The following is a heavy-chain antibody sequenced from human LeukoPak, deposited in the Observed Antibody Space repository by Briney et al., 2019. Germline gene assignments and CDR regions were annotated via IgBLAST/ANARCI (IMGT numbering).Heavy chain of an antibody. D-gene: IGHD6-13*01. J-gene: IGHJ4*02. V-gene: IGHV3-11*01. CDR2: ISSSGSTI. CDR1: GFTFSDYY. CDR3: ASIAAAGFFDY. Sequence: GGSLRLSCAASGFTFSDYYMSWIRQAPGKGLEWVSYISSSGSTIYYADSVKGRFTISRDNAKNSLYLQMNSLRAEDTAVYYCASIAAAGFFDYWGQRTLVTVSS.